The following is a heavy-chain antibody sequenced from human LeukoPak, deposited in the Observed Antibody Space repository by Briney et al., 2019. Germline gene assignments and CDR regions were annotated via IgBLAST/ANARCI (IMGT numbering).Heavy chain of an antibody. CDR1: GGSIISSRYS. D-gene: IGHD3-22*01. V-gene: IGHV4-39*01. CDR3: ARFYDSSGYVDY. Sequence: SETLSLTCTVSGGSIISSRYSWGWIRQPPGKGLVWIGTIYSSGSTYYNPSLKSRVTISVDTSKKQFSLKLSSVTAADTAVYFCARFYDSSGYVDYWGQGTLVTVSS. CDR2: IYSSGST. J-gene: IGHJ4*02.